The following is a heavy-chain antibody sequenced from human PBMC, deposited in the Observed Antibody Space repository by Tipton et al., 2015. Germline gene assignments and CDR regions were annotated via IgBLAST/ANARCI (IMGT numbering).Heavy chain of an antibody. CDR2: IQYSGGT. Sequence: LRLSCTVSSDSINKYYWSWIRQPPGKELQWIGYIQYSGGTNYNPSLESRVSMSVDTSKTQFSLEMRSVTATDTAVYYCARFRFDYFDYWGQGTLVTVSS. CDR3: ARFRFDYFDY. J-gene: IGHJ4*02. D-gene: IGHD3-3*01. V-gene: IGHV4-59*01. CDR1: SDSINKYY.